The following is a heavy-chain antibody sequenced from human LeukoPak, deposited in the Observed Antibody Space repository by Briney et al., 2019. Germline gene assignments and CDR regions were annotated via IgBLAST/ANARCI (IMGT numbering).Heavy chain of an antibody. J-gene: IGHJ4*02. CDR2: INHSGST. Sequence: KPSETLSLTCAVYGGSFSGYYWSWIRQPPGKGLEWIGEINHSGSTNYNPSLKSRVTISVDTSKNQFSLKLSSVTAADTAVYYCARVAMGATRFPFDYWGQGTLVTVSS. D-gene: IGHD1-26*01. CDR1: GGSFSGYY. V-gene: IGHV4-34*01. CDR3: ARVAMGATRFPFDY.